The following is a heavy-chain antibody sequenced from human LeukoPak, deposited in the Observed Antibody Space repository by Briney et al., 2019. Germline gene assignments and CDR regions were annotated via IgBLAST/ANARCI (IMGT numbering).Heavy chain of an antibody. J-gene: IGHJ5*02. CDR2: IDYSGKT. Sequence: SETLSLTCSVSGVSISGRGYWGWIRQHPGKGLEWIGYIDYSGKTYYKPSLQSRVIISADTSKNQFTLKVSSVTAADTAVYYCATGYGSSWFDAWGQGAVVTVSS. CDR1: GVSISGRGY. D-gene: IGHD3-9*01. CDR3: ATGYGSSWFDA. V-gene: IGHV4-31*03.